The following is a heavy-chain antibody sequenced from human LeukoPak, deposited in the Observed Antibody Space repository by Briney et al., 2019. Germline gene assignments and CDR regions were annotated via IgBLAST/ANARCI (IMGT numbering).Heavy chain of an antibody. V-gene: IGHV1-8*01. CDR2: MSPNSGDT. CDR3: ARGPPNWGYDY. D-gene: IGHD7-27*01. J-gene: IGHJ4*02. Sequence: ASVKVSCKASGYTFTSYDFNWVRQATGQRPEWMGWMSPNSGDTGYVQKFQDRVTMTRNTSISTAYMELSSLRSDDTAVYYCARGPPNWGYDYWGPGTLVTVSS. CDR1: GYTFTSYD.